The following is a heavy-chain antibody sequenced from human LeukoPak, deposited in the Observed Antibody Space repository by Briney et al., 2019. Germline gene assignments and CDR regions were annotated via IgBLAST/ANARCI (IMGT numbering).Heavy chain of an antibody. J-gene: IGHJ4*02. CDR1: GYTFNTYG. V-gene: IGHV1-18*01. CDR3: LRDALRPRLTPDY. D-gene: IGHD2-15*01. Sequence: ASVKVSCKASGYTFNTYGISWVRQAPGQGLEWMGWISTYNGDVNYVQNLQGRVTMTTDTSTSTAYMELMSLRSDDTAVYYCLRDALRPRLTPDYWGQGTLVTVSS. CDR2: ISTYNGDV.